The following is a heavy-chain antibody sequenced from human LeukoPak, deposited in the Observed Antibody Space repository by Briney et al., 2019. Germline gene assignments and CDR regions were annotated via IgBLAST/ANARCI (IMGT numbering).Heavy chain of an antibody. V-gene: IGHV1-2*02. CDR3: ARGFVNRWQQLGSY. D-gene: IGHD6-13*01. Sequence: GASGKVSFKASGYAFTGYYMHWVRQAPGQGLEWMGWINPNSGGTNYAQKFQGRVTMTRDTSISTAYMELSRLRSDDTAVYYCARGFVNRWQQLGSYWGQGTLVTVSS. J-gene: IGHJ4*02. CDR1: GYAFTGYY. CDR2: INPNSGGT.